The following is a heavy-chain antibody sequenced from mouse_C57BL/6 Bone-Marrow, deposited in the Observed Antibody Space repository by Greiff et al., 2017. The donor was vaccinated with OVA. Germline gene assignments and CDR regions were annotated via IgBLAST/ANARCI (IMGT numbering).Heavy chain of an antibody. J-gene: IGHJ4*01. CDR3: ARGDYYGSSYRDAMDY. CDR1: GYTFTSYG. V-gene: IGHV1-81*01. D-gene: IGHD1-1*01. CDR2: IYPRSGNT. Sequence: VQLQESGAELARPGASVKLSCKASGYTFTSYGISWVKQRTGQGLEWIGEIYPRSGNTYYNEKFKGKATLTADKSSSTAYMELRSLTSEDSAVYFCARGDYYGSSYRDAMDYWGQGTSVTVSS.